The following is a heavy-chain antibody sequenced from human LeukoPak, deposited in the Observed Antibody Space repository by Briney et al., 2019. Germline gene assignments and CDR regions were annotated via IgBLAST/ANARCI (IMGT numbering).Heavy chain of an antibody. CDR1: GYTFTRYG. Sequence: GASVKVSCKASGYTFTRYGISWVRQAPGQGLERMGWISAYNGNTNYAQKLQGRVTMTTDTSTSTAYMELRSLRSDDTAVYYCARVGTAIVGAAADYWGQGTLVTVSS. CDR2: ISAYNGNT. D-gene: IGHD1-26*01. J-gene: IGHJ4*02. V-gene: IGHV1-18*01. CDR3: ARVGTAIVGAAADY.